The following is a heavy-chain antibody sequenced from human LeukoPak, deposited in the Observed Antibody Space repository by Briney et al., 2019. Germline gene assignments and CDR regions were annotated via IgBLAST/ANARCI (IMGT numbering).Heavy chain of an antibody. D-gene: IGHD6-19*01. V-gene: IGHV4-4*02. CDR1: GGSISSPNW. J-gene: IGHJ4*02. CDR3: ARDSFSRGSASYVGDDY. CDR2: IYHTGST. Sequence: KSSETLPLTCAVSGGSISSPNWWRWVRQPPGKGLEWIGEIYHTGSTNYNPSLKSRVTISVDKSKNQFSLRLNSVTAADTAVYYCARDSFSRGSASYVGDDYWGQGTLVTVSS.